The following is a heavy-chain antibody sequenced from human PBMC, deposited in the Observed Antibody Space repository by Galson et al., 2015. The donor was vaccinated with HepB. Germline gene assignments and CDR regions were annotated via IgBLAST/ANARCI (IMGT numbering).Heavy chain of an antibody. V-gene: IGHV1-69*13. Sequence: SVKVSCKASGGTFSSYAISWVRQAPGQGLEWMGGIIPIFGTANYAQKFQGRVTITADESTSTAYMELSSLGSEDTAVYYCARDPPYCSCGSCSDAFDIWGQGTMVTVSS. J-gene: IGHJ3*02. CDR2: IIPIFGTA. D-gene: IGHD2-15*01. CDR3: ARDPPYCSCGSCSDAFDI. CDR1: GGTFSSYA.